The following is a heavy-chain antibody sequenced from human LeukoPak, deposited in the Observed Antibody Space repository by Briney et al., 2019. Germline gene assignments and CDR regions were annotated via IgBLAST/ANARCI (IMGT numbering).Heavy chain of an antibody. Sequence: GESLKISCKGSGYSFTSYWIAWVRQMPGKGLEWMGIIYPGDSNTRHSPSFQGQVTISADKSISTAYLQWSSLKASDTAMYYCATHQHTGPGDTAMLTPDYWGQGTLVTVSS. V-gene: IGHV5-51*01. D-gene: IGHD5-18*01. J-gene: IGHJ4*02. CDR2: IYPGDSNT. CDR1: GYSFTSYW. CDR3: ATHQHTGPGDTAMLTPDY.